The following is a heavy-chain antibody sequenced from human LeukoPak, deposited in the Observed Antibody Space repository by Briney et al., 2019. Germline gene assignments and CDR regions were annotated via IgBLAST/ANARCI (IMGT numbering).Heavy chain of an antibody. CDR3: AKPRYGGNWDAFDI. CDR1: GFTFSSFG. J-gene: IGHJ3*02. D-gene: IGHD4-23*01. CDR2: FSYDGSSK. V-gene: IGHV3-30*18. Sequence: GRSLRLSCAASGFTFSSFGIHWVRQAPGKGLEWVAVFSYDGSSKYYADSVKGRFTISRDNSQNTVYLQMNSLRAEDTAVYYCAKPRYGGNWDAFDIWGLGTMVTVSS.